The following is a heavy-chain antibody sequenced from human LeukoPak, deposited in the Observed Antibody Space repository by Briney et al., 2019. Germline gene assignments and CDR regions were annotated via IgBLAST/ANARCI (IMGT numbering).Heavy chain of an antibody. V-gene: IGHV4-59*01. CDR3: ARVMGNWNYGGWFDP. Sequence: SETLPLTCTVSGGSISSYYWSWIRQPPGKGLEWIGYIYYSGSTNYNPSLKSRVTISVDTSKNQFSLKLSSVTAADTAVYCCARVMGNWNYGGWFDPWGQGALVTVSS. D-gene: IGHD1-7*01. CDR2: IYYSGST. J-gene: IGHJ5*02. CDR1: GGSISSYY.